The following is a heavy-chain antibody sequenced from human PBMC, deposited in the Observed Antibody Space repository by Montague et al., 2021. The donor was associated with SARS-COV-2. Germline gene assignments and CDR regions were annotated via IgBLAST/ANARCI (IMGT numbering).Heavy chain of an antibody. CDR2: IYNNGST. V-gene: IGHV4-59*01. CDR3: ARGGGDSADYYYYAMDV. CDR1: GGSISSYY. J-gene: IGHJ6*02. D-gene: IGHD2-21*02. Sequence: SETLSLTRTVSGGSISSYYWSWIRQPPGKGLQWIGYIYNNGSTNXNTSLKSRVTLSIDTSKNQFSLKLTSVTAADTAVYYCARGGGDSADYYYYAMDVWGQGTKVTVSS.